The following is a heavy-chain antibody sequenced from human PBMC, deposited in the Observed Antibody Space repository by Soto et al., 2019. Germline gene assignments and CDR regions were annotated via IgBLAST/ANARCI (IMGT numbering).Heavy chain of an antibody. J-gene: IGHJ3*02. V-gene: IGHV4-59*01. Sequence: SETLSLTCTVSGGSISSYYWSWIRQPPGKGLEWFGYIYYSGSTNYNPSLKSRVTISVDTSKNQFSLKLSSVTSADTAVYYCARVYCSSTSCTIGVAFDIWGQGTMVTVSS. CDR2: IYYSGST. D-gene: IGHD2-2*01. CDR1: GGSISSYY. CDR3: ARVYCSSTSCTIGVAFDI.